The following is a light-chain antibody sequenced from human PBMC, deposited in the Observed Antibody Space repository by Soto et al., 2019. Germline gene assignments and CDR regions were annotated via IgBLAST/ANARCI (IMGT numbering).Light chain of an antibody. CDR1: SSDVGGYNY. V-gene: IGLV2-14*01. CDR2: DVS. Sequence: QSVLTQPASVSGSPGQSIAISCTGTSSDVGGYNYVSWYQQHPGKAPKLMVYDVSNRPSGVSNRFSGSKSGNTASLTLSGLQAEDEADYYCTSYTSSTTYASGPGSKVTVL. CDR3: TSYTSSTTYA. J-gene: IGLJ1*01.